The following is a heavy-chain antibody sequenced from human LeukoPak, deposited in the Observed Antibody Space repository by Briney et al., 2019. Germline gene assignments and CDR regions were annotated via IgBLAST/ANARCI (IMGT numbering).Heavy chain of an antibody. Sequence: PGGSLRLSCAASGFTFSSYGMYWVRQAPGKGLGWVAVIWYDGSNKYYADSVKGRFTISRDNSKNMLYLQMNSLRAEDTAVYYCARDSTTAGSPEYFQHWGQGTLVTVSS. V-gene: IGHV3-33*01. J-gene: IGHJ1*01. D-gene: IGHD1-26*01. CDR3: ARDSTTAGSPEYFQH. CDR2: IWYDGSNK. CDR1: GFTFSSYG.